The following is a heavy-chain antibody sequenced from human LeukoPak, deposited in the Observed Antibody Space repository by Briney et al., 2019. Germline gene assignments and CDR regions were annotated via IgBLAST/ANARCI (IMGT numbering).Heavy chain of an antibody. CDR2: IWYDGSNK. J-gene: IGHJ6*04. D-gene: IGHD2-2*01. Sequence: PGRSLRLSCAASGFTFSSYGMHWVRQAPGKGLKWVAVIWYDGSNKYYADSVKGRFTISRDNSKNTLYLQMNSLRAEDTAVYYCARDMGDIVVVPAAPHGMDVWGKGTTVTVSS. V-gene: IGHV3-33*01. CDR3: ARDMGDIVVVPAAPHGMDV. CDR1: GFTFSSYG.